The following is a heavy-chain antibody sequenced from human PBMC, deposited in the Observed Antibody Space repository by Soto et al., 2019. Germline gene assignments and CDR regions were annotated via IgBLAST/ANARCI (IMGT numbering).Heavy chain of an antibody. CDR3: AKDPSSGFAMENYFDC. J-gene: IGHJ4*02. V-gene: IGHV3-23*01. D-gene: IGHD3-10*01. CDR2: ISGSSTST. Sequence: EVQLSGSGGGLVQPGGSLRLSCAASGFTFSSYAMSWVRQAPGKGLEWVSAISGSSTSTYYADSVKGRFTISRDNSKNTLYLQMTSLRAEDTAVYYCAKDPSSGFAMENYFDCWGQGTLVTVSS. CDR1: GFTFSSYA.